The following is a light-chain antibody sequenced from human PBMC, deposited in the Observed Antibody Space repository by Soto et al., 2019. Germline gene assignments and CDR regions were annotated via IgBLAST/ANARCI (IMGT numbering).Light chain of an antibody. Sequence: ELVLTQSPATLSLSPGERATPSCRASQSISTSLGWYQQKPGQATRLLIYDASKRATGIPARFSGSGSGTDFTLTISSPEPEDFAVYYCQQRSSWPLTFGQGTKVDIK. V-gene: IGKV3-11*01. J-gene: IGKJ1*01. CDR1: QSISTS. CDR2: DAS. CDR3: QQRSSWPLT.